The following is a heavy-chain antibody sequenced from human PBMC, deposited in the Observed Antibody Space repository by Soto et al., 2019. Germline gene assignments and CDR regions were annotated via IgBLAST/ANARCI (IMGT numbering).Heavy chain of an antibody. CDR1: GIPLSNYA. D-gene: IGHD2-15*01. Sequence: EVQLLESGGGVVQPGGSLTLSGAVSGIPLSNYAMTWVRHRPAEVLEWVAADTTRDHRTYYADAVEGRFTISRDNRNYMLYLHLRSLPAHHTGVYYCASWREGYYYFNYWGQGVLVTVS. CDR2: DTTRDHRT. V-gene: IGHV3-23*01. J-gene: IGHJ4*02. CDR3: ASWREGYYYFNY.